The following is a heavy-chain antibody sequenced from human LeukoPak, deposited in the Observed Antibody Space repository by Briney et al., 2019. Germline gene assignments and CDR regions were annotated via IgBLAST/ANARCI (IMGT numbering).Heavy chain of an antibody. CDR2: ISYDDSIK. Sequence: GGSLRLSCSAPGFTFSSYGMHSVRQAPAKVLEWVAVISYDDSIKYYEGWVKGRLTISRENSQNTLYLEKNSLRAEDTAVYYCAKDCDYGGSRKYYYYYGMDVWGQGTTVTVSS. CDR3: AKDCDYGGSRKYYYYYGMDV. CDR1: GFTFSSYG. J-gene: IGHJ6*02. V-gene: IGHV3-30*18. D-gene: IGHD4-23*01.